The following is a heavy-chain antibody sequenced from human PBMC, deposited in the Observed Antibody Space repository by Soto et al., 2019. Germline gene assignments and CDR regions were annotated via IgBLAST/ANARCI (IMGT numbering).Heavy chain of an antibody. V-gene: IGHV3-30*18. J-gene: IGHJ6*02. Sequence: GGSLRLSCAASRFTFSSYGMHWVRQAPGKGLEWVAVISYDGSNKYYADSVKGRFTISRDNSKNTLYLQMNSLRAEDTAVYYCAKVIAARPDYYYYGMEVWGQGTTVTVSS. CDR2: ISYDGSNK. CDR3: AKVIAARPDYYYYGMEV. D-gene: IGHD6-6*01. CDR1: RFTFSSYG.